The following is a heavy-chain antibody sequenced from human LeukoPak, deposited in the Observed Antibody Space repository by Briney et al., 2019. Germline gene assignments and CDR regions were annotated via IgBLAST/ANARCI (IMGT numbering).Heavy chain of an antibody. CDR1: GFSFSDAW. Sequence: GGSLLLSCAASGFSFSDAWMSWVRQIPGKGLEWVGRIESKTDGGTTDYAAPVKGRFTISRDDSTNTLYLQMNSLKSEDTAVYYCTTYGSGRKFDYWGPGTLVAVSS. CDR3: TTYGSGRKFDY. J-gene: IGHJ4*02. CDR2: IESKTDGGTT. D-gene: IGHD3-10*01. V-gene: IGHV3-15*04.